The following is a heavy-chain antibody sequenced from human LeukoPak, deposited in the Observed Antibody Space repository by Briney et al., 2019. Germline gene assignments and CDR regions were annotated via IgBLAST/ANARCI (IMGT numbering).Heavy chain of an antibody. J-gene: IGHJ3*02. CDR2: ISGSGEST. CDR1: GFTFSSYA. D-gene: IGHD1-26*01. V-gene: IGHV3-23*01. CDR3: AREWERAFDI. Sequence: GGSLRLSCAASGFTFSSYAMSWVRQAPGKGLEWVSGISGSGESTYYADSVKGRFTISRDNSKNTLYLQMNSLRAEDTAVYYCAREWERAFDIWGQGTMVTVSS.